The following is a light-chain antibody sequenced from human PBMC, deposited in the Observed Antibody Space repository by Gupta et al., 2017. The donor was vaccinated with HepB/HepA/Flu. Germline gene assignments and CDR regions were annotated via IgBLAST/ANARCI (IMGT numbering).Light chain of an antibody. Sequence: EIVLTQSPATLSLSHGERATLSCRASQSVSSYLAWYQQKPGQAPRLLIYDASNRATGIPARFSGSGSGTDFTLTISSLEPEDFAVYYCQQRSHWPITFGPGTKVDIK. CDR1: QSVSSY. CDR3: QQRSHWPIT. V-gene: IGKV3-11*01. J-gene: IGKJ3*01. CDR2: DAS.